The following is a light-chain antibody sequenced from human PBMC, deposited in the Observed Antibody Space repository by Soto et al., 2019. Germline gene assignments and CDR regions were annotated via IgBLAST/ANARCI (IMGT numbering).Light chain of an antibody. V-gene: IGKV3-11*01. CDR3: QQRSNWPPTIT. CDR1: QSVSSY. CDR2: DAS. Sequence: EIVLTQSPATLSLSPGERATLPCSASQSVSSYLAWYQQKPGKAPRILIYDASNRATGIPARFSGSGSGKDFTLTISSLEPEEFAGYYCQQRSNWPPTITFGQGTRLEI. J-gene: IGKJ5*01.